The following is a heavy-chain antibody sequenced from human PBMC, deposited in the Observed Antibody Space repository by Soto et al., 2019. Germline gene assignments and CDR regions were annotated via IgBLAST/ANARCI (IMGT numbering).Heavy chain of an antibody. CDR2: LLRSDSNT. Sequence: GGSLRLSCAASGFTFSTFDMSWVRQAPGKGLEWVSVLLRSDSNTYYAESVKGRFTISRDNSTNTLYLQMGSLRADDTAVYFCAKTTDGWFSAFEIWGQGTTVTVSS. J-gene: IGHJ6*02. D-gene: IGHD6-19*01. CDR1: GFTFSTFD. V-gene: IGHV3-23*01. CDR3: AKTTDGWFSAFEI.